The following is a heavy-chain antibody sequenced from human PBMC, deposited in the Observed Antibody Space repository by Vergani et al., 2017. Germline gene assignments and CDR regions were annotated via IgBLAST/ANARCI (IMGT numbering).Heavy chain of an antibody. V-gene: IGHV1-46*01. Sequence: QVQLVQSGAELKKPGASVRVSCKASGFIFTDYYIHWMRQAPGQGLEWMGIINPSGGSTSYAQKFQGRVTMTRDTSTSTVYMELSSLRSEDTAVYYCARGARGYYYYGMDVWGQGTTVTVSS. CDR3: ARGARGYYYYGMDV. CDR2: INPSGGST. J-gene: IGHJ6*02. CDR1: GFIFTDYY.